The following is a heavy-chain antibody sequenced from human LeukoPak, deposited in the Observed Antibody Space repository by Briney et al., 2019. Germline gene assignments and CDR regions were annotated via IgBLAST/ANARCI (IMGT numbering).Heavy chain of an antibody. CDR2: VSTNNSNT. D-gene: IGHD3-22*01. Sequence: ASVKVSCKASGYSFSKYGMSWVRQAPGQGLEWMGWVSTNNSNTNYAQKIQGRVAMTTDTSTSTGYMELRSLRSEDTAVYYCVISYYDATGYYDYWGQGTLVTVSS. V-gene: IGHV1-18*01. CDR1: GYSFSKYG. J-gene: IGHJ4*02. CDR3: VISYYDATGYYDY.